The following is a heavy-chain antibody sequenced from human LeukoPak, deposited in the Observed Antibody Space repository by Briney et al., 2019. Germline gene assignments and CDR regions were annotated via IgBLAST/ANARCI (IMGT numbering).Heavy chain of an antibody. CDR2: ISGSGDST. D-gene: IGHD5-18*01. J-gene: IGHJ4*02. V-gene: IGHV3-23*01. CDR3: ARDRGYSCGY. Sequence: GGSLRLSCAASGLTFSDYSMTWVRQAPGKGLEWVSTISGSGDSTYYADSVKGRFTISRDNSKNTLYLQMNSLRAEDTAVYYCARDRGYSCGYWGQGTLVTVSS. CDR1: GLTFSDYS.